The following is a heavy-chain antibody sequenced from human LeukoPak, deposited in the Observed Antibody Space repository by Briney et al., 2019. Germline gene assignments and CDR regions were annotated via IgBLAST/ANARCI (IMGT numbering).Heavy chain of an antibody. CDR1: GFTFSSYA. J-gene: IGHJ4*02. CDR2: TSGSGAYT. Sequence: PGGSLRLSXAASGFTFSSYALSSVRQAPGRGLEWISSTSGSGAYTYYADAVKGRLIASRDNSKNTLYLQMNSLRAEDTAVYYCAKDLFGGPARAYFDYWGQGTLVTVSS. CDR3: AKDLFGGPARAYFDY. D-gene: IGHD3-16*01. V-gene: IGHV3-23*01.